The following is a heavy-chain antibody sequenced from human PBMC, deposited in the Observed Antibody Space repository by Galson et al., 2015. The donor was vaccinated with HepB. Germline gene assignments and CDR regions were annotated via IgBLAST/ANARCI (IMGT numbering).Heavy chain of an antibody. Sequence: SLRLSCAASGFTFSNAWMNWVRQAPGKGLEWVGRIKSKTDGGTTDYAAPVKGRFTISRDDSKNTLYLQMNSLKTEDTAVYYCTTAKQQLAYYYYYGMDVWGQGTTVTVSS. J-gene: IGHJ6*02. V-gene: IGHV3-15*07. CDR2: IKSKTDGGTT. CDR3: TTAKQQLAYYYYYGMDV. D-gene: IGHD6-13*01. CDR1: GFTFSNAW.